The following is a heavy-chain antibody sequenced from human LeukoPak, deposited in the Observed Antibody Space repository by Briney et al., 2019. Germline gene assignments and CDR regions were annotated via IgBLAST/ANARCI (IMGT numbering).Heavy chain of an antibody. CDR1: GYTFTGYY. J-gene: IGHJ6*02. CDR2: INPNSGGT. Sequence: ASVKVSCKASGYTFTGYYMHWVRQAPGQGLEWMGWINPNSGGTNYAQKFQGRVTMTRDTSISTAYMELSRLRSDDTAVYYCARDPPPRGGDCSLHYYYGMDVWGQGTTVTVSS. V-gene: IGHV1-2*02. D-gene: IGHD2-21*02. CDR3: ARDPPPRGGDCSLHYYYGMDV.